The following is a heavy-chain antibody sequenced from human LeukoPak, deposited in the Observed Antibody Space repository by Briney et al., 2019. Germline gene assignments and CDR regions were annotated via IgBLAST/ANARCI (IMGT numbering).Heavy chain of an antibody. CDR2: IYYSGST. CDR1: GGSISSYY. V-gene: IGHV4-59*08. J-gene: IGHJ4*02. Sequence: SETLSLTCTVSGGSISSYYWSWIRQPPGKGLEWIGYIYYSGSTNYNPSLKSRVTISVDTSKNQFSLKLSSVTAADTAVYYCARPRSGCRSTSCYHYFDYWGQGTLVTVSS. CDR3: ARPRSGCRSTSCYHYFDY. D-gene: IGHD2-2*01.